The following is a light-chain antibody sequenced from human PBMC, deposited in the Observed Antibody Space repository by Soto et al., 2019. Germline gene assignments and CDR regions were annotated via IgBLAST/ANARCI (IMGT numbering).Light chain of an antibody. CDR2: ATS. CDR3: QQLYSYPVT. Sequence: DIQLTQSPSSLSASVGDRVTVTCRASQGISGYLAWYQQKPGKAPKLLIYATSTLQSGVPSRFSGRGSGTEFTLTISSLQPEDFATYYCQQLYSYPVTFGQGTKLEIK. V-gene: IGKV1-9*01. J-gene: IGKJ2*01. CDR1: QGISGY.